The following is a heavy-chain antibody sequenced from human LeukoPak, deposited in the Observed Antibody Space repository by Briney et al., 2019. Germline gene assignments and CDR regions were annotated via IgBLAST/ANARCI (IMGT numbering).Heavy chain of an antibody. CDR2: ISWDGGST. J-gene: IGHJ4*02. V-gene: IGHV3-43D*03. CDR1: GFTFDDYA. CDR3: AKDIRGYCSGGSCSVFDY. D-gene: IGHD2-15*01. Sequence: GGSLRLSCAASGFTFDDYAMHWVRQAPGKGLEWVSLISWDGGSTYYADSVKGRFTISRDNSKNSLYLQMNSLRAEDTALYYCAKDIRGYCSGGSCSVFDYWGQGTLVIVSS.